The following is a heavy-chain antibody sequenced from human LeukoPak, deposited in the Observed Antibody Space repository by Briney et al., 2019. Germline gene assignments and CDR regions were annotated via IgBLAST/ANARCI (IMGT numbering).Heavy chain of an antibody. J-gene: IGHJ4*02. CDR3: AKGSSSWYNYFDY. CDR1: GFTVSSNY. Sequence: GGSLRLSCAASGFTVSSNYMSWVRQAPGKGLEWVAVISYDGSNKYYADSVKGRFTISRDNSKNTLYLQMNSLRAEDTAVYYCAKGSSSWYNYFDYWGQGTLVTVSS. D-gene: IGHD6-13*01. V-gene: IGHV3-30*18. CDR2: ISYDGSNK.